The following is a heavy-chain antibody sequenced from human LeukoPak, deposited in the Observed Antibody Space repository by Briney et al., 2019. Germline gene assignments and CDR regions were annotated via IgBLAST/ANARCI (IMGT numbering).Heavy chain of an antibody. D-gene: IGHD3-3*01. CDR1: GFTLSSYA. V-gene: IGHV3-33*01. J-gene: IGHJ4*02. CDR2: IWYDGADK. CDR3: ARGISAGVDIFDFYYTRTNY. Sequence: PGGSLRLSCAASGFTLSSYAMHWVRQAPGKGLEWVAVIWYDGADKYYADFVKGRFTISRDNSENTLYLQMNSLRAEDTAVYYCARGISAGVDIFDFYYTRTNYWGQGTLVTVSS.